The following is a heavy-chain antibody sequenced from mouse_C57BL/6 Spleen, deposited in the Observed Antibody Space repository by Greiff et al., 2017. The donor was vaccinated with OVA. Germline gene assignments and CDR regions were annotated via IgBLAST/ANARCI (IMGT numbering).Heavy chain of an antibody. CDR2: IYPGSGST. V-gene: IGHV1-55*01. CDR3: ATNWDGGDYFDY. CDR1: GYTFTSYW. Sequence: QVQLKQPGAELVKPGASVKMSCKASGYTFTSYWITWVKQRPGQGLEWIGDIYPGSGSTNYNEKFKSKATLTVDTSSSTAYMQLSSLTSEDSAVYYCATNWDGGDYFDYWGPGTTLTVSS. D-gene: IGHD4-1*01. J-gene: IGHJ2*01.